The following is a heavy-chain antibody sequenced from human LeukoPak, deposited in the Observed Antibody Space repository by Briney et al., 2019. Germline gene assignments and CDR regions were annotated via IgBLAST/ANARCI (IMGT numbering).Heavy chain of an antibody. D-gene: IGHD2-21*01. CDR2: ISSSAI. CDR1: GFIFTNYG. CDR3: VIIGCYRGVCHFDV. V-gene: IGHV3-48*01. J-gene: IGHJ3*01. Sequence: GGSLRLSCATSGFIFTNYGINWVRQAPGKGLEWVAYISSSAILYADSVKGRFTISRDTARNSLYLEMNSLRAEDTAAYYCVIIGCYRGVCHFDVWGQGTMVTVSS.